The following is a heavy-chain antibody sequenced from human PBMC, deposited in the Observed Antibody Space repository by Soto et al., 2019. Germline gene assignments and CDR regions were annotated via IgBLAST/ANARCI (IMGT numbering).Heavy chain of an antibody. Sequence: EVNLLESGGGLVQPGGSLRLSCTASGFPFGNYAMYWVRQAPGKGLEWVSGISGGGDGTNYADSVKGRFTVSRDNSRNTMYLQMNSLRAEDTAVYYCAKEPRLQLAYWGQGTLVTVSS. CDR3: AKEPRLQLAY. D-gene: IGHD1-1*01. CDR2: ISGGGDGT. J-gene: IGHJ4*02. V-gene: IGHV3-23*01. CDR1: GFPFGNYA.